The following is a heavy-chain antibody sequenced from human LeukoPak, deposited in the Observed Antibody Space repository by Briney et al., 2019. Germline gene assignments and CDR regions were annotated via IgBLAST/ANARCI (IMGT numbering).Heavy chain of an antibody. Sequence: SVKVSCKASGGTFISYAISWVRQAPGQGLEWRGRIIPIFGTANYAQKFKGRVTITTDESTSPAYMELSSLKSEDTAVYYCARDLAARPLGYYYYYMDVWGKGTTVTVSS. J-gene: IGHJ6*03. D-gene: IGHD6-6*01. CDR3: ARDLAARPLGYYYYYMDV. V-gene: IGHV1-69*05. CDR2: IIPIFGTA. CDR1: GGTFISYA.